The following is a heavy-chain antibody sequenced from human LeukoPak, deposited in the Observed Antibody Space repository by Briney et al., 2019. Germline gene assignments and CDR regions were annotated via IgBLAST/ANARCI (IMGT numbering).Heavy chain of an antibody. CDR3: ARAGADLDYDILTGYYYYYMDV. CDR2: IYTSGST. V-gene: IGHV4-4*07. Sequence: PSETLSLTXTVSGGSISSYYWSWIRQPAGKGLEWIGRIYTSGSTNYNPSLKSRVTMSVDTSKNQFSLKLSSVTAADTAVYYSARAGADLDYDILTGYYYYYMDVWGKGTTVTVSS. D-gene: IGHD3-9*01. J-gene: IGHJ6*03. CDR1: GGSISSYY.